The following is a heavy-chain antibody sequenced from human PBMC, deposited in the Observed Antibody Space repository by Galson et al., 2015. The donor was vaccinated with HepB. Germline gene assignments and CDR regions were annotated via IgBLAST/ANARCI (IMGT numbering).Heavy chain of an antibody. Sequence: SVKVSCKASGGTFSSYAISWVRQAPGQGLEWMGGIIPIFGTANYAQKFQGRVTITADESTSTAYMELSSLRSEDTAVYYCARDSYVYGDYDQTDDYWGQGTLVTVSS. J-gene: IGHJ4*02. CDR1: GGTFSSYA. D-gene: IGHD4-17*01. V-gene: IGHV1-69*13. CDR3: ARDSYVYGDYDQTDDY. CDR2: IIPIFGTA.